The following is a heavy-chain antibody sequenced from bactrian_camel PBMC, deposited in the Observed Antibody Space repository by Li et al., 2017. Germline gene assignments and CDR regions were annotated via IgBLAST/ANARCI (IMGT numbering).Heavy chain of an antibody. J-gene: IGHJ4*01. CDR3: NARCAFRDY. CDR1: GFTLSTYG. CDR2: IGSADGST. V-gene: IGHV3S40*01. Sequence: DVQLVESGGGLVQPGGSLRLSCAASGFTLSTYGMSWVRQAPGKGLEWVSTIGSADGSTSYDASVKGRFTISRDNAKSTVYLQMNGLRLDDTAMYYCNARCAFRDYRGQGTQVTVS. D-gene: IGHD3*01.